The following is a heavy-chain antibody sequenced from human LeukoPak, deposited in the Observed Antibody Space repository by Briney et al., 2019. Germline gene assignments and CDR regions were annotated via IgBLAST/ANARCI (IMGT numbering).Heavy chain of an antibody. J-gene: IGHJ4*02. D-gene: IGHD3-3*01. CDR3: AKDPLRFLEWLFVYFDY. Sequence: PGGSLRLSCVASAFTFKTYTLNWVRQTPGKGLEWVSYISTAGNLINYADSVRGRFTISRDNSKNTLYLQMNSLRAEHTAVYYCAKDPLRFLEWLFVYFDYWGQGTLVTVSS. CDR2: ISTAGNLI. CDR1: AFTFKTYT. V-gene: IGHV3-21*04.